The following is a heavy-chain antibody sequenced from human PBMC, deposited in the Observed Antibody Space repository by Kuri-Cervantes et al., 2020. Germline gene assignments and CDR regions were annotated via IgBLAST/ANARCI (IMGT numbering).Heavy chain of an antibody. Sequence: ASVKVSCKASGYTFTGYYMHWVRQAPGQGLEWMGWINPNSGGTNYAQKFQGRVTMTRDTSISTAYMELSRLRSDDTAVYYCARGGAPELLWFGAYYFDYWGQGTLVPSPQ. CDR3: ARGGAPELLWFGAYYFDY. D-gene: IGHD3-10*01. J-gene: IGHJ4*02. V-gene: IGHV1-2*02. CDR2: INPNSGGT. CDR1: GYTFTGYY.